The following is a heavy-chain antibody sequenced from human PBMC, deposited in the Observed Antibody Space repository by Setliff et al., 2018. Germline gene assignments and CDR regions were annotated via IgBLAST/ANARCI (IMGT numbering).Heavy chain of an antibody. J-gene: IGHJ4*02. CDR3: ARESRYYYDSSGSFDY. D-gene: IGHD3-22*01. V-gene: IGHV4-30-4*08. CDR2: IYSSGST. CDR1: GGSISSGDYY. Sequence: SETLSLTCTVSGGSISSGDYYWSWIRQPPGKGLEWIGYIYSSGSTYYNPSLKSRVSISVDTSKNQFSLKLSSVTAADTAVYYCARESRYYYDSSGSFDYWGQGTLVTVSS.